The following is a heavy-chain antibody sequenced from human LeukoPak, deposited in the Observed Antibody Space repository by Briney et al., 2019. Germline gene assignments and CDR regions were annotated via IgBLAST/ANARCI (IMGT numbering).Heavy chain of an antibody. CDR3: ARGRVLRYFNP. V-gene: IGHV4-34*01. D-gene: IGHD3-9*01. CDR2: INHSGST. CDR1: GGSFSGYY. Sequence: PSETLSLTCAVYGGSFSGYYWSWIRQPPGKGLEWIGEINHSGSTNYNSSLKSRVTISVDTSKNQFSLKLSSVTAADTAVYYCARGRVLRYFNPWGQGTLVTVSS. J-gene: IGHJ5*02.